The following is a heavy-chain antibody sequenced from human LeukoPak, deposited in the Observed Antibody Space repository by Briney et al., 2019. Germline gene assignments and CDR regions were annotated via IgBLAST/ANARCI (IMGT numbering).Heavy chain of an antibody. CDR3: AKDPRPNYYDSSGYLDY. Sequence: GGSLRLSCAASGFTFSSYGMHWVRQAPGKGLEWVAVISYDGSNKYYADSVKGRFTISRDNSKNTLYLQMNSLRAEDTAVYYCAKDPRPNYYDSSGYLDYWGQGTLVTVSS. CDR2: ISYDGSNK. J-gene: IGHJ4*02. D-gene: IGHD3-22*01. CDR1: GFTFSSYG. V-gene: IGHV3-30*18.